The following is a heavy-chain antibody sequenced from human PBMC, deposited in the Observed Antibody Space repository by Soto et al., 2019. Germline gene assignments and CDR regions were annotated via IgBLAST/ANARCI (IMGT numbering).Heavy chain of an antibody. J-gene: IGHJ4*02. CDR3: AKVTWSGERC. D-gene: IGHD3-10*01. V-gene: IGHV3-23*01. Sequence: EVQMLESGGDLIQPGGSLRLSCAASECPSRTYDMSWVRQAPGKGLEWVSAIGKWGHATYYADSVGGRFTISKDDSKNPLYLQMNSLKAEDTAVYYCAKVTWSGERCWGRGTLVTVSS. CDR1: ECPSRTYD. CDR2: IGKWGHAT.